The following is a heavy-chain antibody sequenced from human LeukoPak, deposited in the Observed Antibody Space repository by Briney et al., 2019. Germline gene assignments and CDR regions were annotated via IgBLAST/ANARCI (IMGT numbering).Heavy chain of an antibody. CDR1: GFTFSSYS. V-gene: IGHV3-21*01. J-gene: IGHJ4*02. CDR3: ARDRGGSYSPLDY. D-gene: IGHD1-26*01. CDR2: ISSSSSYI. Sequence: PGGSLRLSCAASGFTFSSYSMNWVRQAPGKGLEWVSSISSSSSYIYYADSVKGRFTISRDNAKNSLYLQMNSLRAEDTAVYYCARDRGGSYSPLDYWGRGTLVTVSS.